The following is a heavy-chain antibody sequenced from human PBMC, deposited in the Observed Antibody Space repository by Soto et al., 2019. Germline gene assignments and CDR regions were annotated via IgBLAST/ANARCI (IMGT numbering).Heavy chain of an antibody. Sequence: QVQLQQWGAGLLKPSETLSLTCAVYGGSFSGYYWSWIRQPPGKGLEWIGEINHSGSTNYNPSLKSXVTISVDTSKNQFSLKLGSVTAADTAVYYCASGLYKFDYWGQGTLVTVSS. V-gene: IGHV4-34*01. CDR1: GGSFSGYY. J-gene: IGHJ4*02. D-gene: IGHD3-16*01. CDR3: ASGLYKFDY. CDR2: INHSGST.